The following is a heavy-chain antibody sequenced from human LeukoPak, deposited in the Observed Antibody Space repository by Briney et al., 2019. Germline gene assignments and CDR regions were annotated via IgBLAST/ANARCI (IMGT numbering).Heavy chain of an antibody. CDR3: ARDSGDYFDY. D-gene: IGHD3-10*01. CDR1: GGSIGSYY. V-gene: IGHV4-59*12. Sequence: SETLSLTCSVSGGSIGSYYWNWIRQPPGKGLEWIGYIFYSGSTNYNPSLKSRVTISVDTSKNQFSLRLSSVTAADTAVYYCARDSGDYFDYWGQGTLVTVSS. J-gene: IGHJ4*02. CDR2: IFYSGST.